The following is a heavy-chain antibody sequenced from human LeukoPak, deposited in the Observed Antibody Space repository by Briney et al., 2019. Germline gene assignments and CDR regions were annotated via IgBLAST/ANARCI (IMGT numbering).Heavy chain of an antibody. CDR1: GYTFTGYY. Sequence: ASVKVSCKASGYTFTGYYMHWVRQAPGQGLEWMGWINPNSGGTNYAQKFQGRVTMTRGTSISTAYMELSRLRSDDTAVYYCARDDGMATILNYWGQGTLVTVSS. CDR3: ARDDGMATILNY. D-gene: IGHD5-24*01. J-gene: IGHJ4*02. CDR2: INPNSGGT. V-gene: IGHV1-2*02.